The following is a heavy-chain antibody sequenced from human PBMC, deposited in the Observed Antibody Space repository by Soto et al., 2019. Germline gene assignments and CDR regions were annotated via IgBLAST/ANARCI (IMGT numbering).Heavy chain of an antibody. J-gene: IGHJ4*02. D-gene: IGHD1-26*01. Sequence: QVHLAESGGGVVQPGRSLRLSCAASGFIFSDSVIHWVRQAPGKGLEWVALIWSDGSNKYYVESVKGRFTISRDNSKNTAYLQMNSLRVEDTAVYFCASGRTYFDYWGQGTLVTVSS. CDR1: GFIFSDSV. CDR2: IWSDGSNK. CDR3: ASGRTYFDY. V-gene: IGHV3-33*01.